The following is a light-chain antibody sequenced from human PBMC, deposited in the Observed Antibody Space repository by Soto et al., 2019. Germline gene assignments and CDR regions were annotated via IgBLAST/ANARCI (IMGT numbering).Light chain of an antibody. Sequence: EIVLTPSPGTLSLSPGERATLSCRASQSVSSSYLAWYQPKPGQAPRLLIYGASSRATGIPDRFSGSGSGTDFTLTISRLEPEDFAVYYCQQYGSSPRTFGQGTKVGI. V-gene: IGKV3-20*01. CDR3: QQYGSSPRT. CDR2: GAS. J-gene: IGKJ1*01. CDR1: QSVSSSY.